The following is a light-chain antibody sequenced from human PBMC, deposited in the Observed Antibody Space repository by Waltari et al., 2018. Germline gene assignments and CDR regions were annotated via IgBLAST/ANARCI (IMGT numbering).Light chain of an antibody. Sequence: IVLTQSQGALSLSPGGKATLSCSASPTIGNYLAWYHHKPGQAPRILSYGASSGAAGIPDRFSGSGSGADFSLTIIRLEPEDFAVYYCQHHVRLLATFGQGTKV. CDR2: GAS. CDR1: PTIGNY. V-gene: IGKV3-20*01. J-gene: IGKJ1*01. CDR3: QHHVRLLAT.